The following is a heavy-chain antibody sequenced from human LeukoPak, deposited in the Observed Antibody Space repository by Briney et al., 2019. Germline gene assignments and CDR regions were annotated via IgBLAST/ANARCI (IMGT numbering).Heavy chain of an antibody. CDR1: GFTFSNYA. Sequence: GGSLRLSFTASGFTFSNYAMSWVRQAPGKGLEWVSTISGSGGSIYYADSVKGWFTISRDSSKNTLYLQMNSLRAEDTAVYYCAKERTSGYYFFDYWGQGTLVTVSS. J-gene: IGHJ4*02. CDR2: ISGSGGSI. D-gene: IGHD3-3*01. V-gene: IGHV3-23*01. CDR3: AKERTSGYYFFDY.